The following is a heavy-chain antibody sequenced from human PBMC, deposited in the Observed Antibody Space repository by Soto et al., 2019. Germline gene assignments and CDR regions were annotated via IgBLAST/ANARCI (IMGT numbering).Heavy chain of an antibody. D-gene: IGHD6-19*01. CDR3: AKDLYSSGWYRYYYYGMDV. V-gene: IGHV3-30*18. CDR1: GFTFNTYG. Sequence: GGSLRLSCAASGFTFNTYGMHWVRQAPGKGLEWVAVISYDGSNKYYADSVKGRFTISRDNSKNTLYLQMNSLRAEDTAVYYCAKDLYSSGWYRYYYYGMDVWGQGTTVTVSS. CDR2: ISYDGSNK. J-gene: IGHJ6*02.